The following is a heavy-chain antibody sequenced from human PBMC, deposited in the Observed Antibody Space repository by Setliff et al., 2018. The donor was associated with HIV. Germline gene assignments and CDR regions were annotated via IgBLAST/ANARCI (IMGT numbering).Heavy chain of an antibody. CDR3: ARDVRWELFPGYFYYYYMDV. D-gene: IGHD3-10*01. V-gene: IGHV4-61*02. CDR2: VDTTGNT. J-gene: IGHJ6*03. Sequence: SETLSLTCNVSGGSISSGSYYWTWIRQPAGKGLEWIGRVDTTGNTNYNPSLNGRVTILADTSKNHFSLELRSVTAADSAIYYCARDVRWELFPGYFYYYYMDVWGTGTTVTVSS. CDR1: GGSISSGSYY.